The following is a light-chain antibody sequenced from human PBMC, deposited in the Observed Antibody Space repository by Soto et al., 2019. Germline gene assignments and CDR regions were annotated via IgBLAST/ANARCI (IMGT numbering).Light chain of an antibody. CDR2: LNSDGSH. CDR1: SGHSSYA. Sequence: QLVLTQSPSASASLGASVKLTCTLSSGHSSYAIAWHQQQPEKGPRYLMKLNSDGSHSKGDGIPDRFSGSNSGAERYLTISSLQPEDEADYYCQTWGTGPWVFGGGTKLTVL. CDR3: QTWGTGPWV. V-gene: IGLV4-69*01. J-gene: IGLJ3*02.